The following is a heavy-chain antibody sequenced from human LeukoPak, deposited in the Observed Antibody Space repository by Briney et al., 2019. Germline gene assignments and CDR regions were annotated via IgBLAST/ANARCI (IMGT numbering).Heavy chain of an antibody. V-gene: IGHV4-59*12. D-gene: IGHD3-10*01. CDR3: ARSDGYGLVGI. Sequence: SETLSLTCTVSGGSISPYYWSWIRQPPGKGLEWIGYIYYSGSTNYNPSLKSRVTISVDTSKNHFSLNLSSVTAADTAVYYCARSDGYGLVGIWGQGTMVTVSS. CDR1: GGSISPYY. CDR2: IYYSGST. J-gene: IGHJ3*02.